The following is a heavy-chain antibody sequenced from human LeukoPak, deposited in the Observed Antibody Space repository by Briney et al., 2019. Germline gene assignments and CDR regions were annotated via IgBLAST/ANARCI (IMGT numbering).Heavy chain of an antibody. CDR2: IYPGDSDT. CDR3: ARRAHEKLATFDI. J-gene: IGHJ3*02. CDR1: GYSFTNYW. D-gene: IGHD6-6*01. V-gene: IGHV5-51*01. Sequence: GESLKISCKGSGYSFTNYWIGWVRQMPGKGLEWVAIIYPGDSDTRYSPSFQGQVTISADKSISIAYLQWSSLKASDTAMYYCARRAHEKLATFDIWAQGTMVTVSS.